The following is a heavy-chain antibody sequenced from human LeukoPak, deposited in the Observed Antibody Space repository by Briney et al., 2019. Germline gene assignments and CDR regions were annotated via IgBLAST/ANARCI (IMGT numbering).Heavy chain of an antibody. CDR1: GFSFGDHW. J-gene: IGHJ4*02. V-gene: IGHV3-15*01. D-gene: IGHD3-10*01. CDR3: TMIQGWGSGSYYVDY. CDR2: IKSNAAGATT. Sequence: PGGSLRLSCAASGFSFGDHWMSWVRQAPGKGPEWVGRIKSNAAGATTDYAAPVKGRFTTSRDDSRHTLYLQMNSLKAEDTAVYYCTMIQGWGSGSYYVDYWGQGTLVTVSS.